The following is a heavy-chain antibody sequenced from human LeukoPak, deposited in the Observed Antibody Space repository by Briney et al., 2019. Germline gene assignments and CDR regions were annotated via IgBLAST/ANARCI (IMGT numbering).Heavy chain of an antibody. J-gene: IGHJ4*02. Sequence: GGSLRLSCAASGFTFSSYSMNWVRQPPGKGRKGFSSIISSSSYIYYADSVKGRFTISRDNAKNSLYLQMNSLRAEDTAVYYCARDGYYYDSSGYYYLDYWGQGTLVTVSS. CDR1: GFTFSSYS. CDR2: IISSSSYI. V-gene: IGHV3-21*01. D-gene: IGHD3-22*01. CDR3: ARDGYYYDSSGYYYLDY.